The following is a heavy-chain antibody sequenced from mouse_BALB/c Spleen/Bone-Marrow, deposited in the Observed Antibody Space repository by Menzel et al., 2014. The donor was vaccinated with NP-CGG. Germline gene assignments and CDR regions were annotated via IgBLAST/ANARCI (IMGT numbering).Heavy chain of an antibody. J-gene: IGHJ2*01. CDR3: ARHHRYAYDYDY. CDR1: GYTFTSSW. Sequence: QVHVKQSGSVLVRPGASVKLSCKASGYTFTSSWMHWAKQRPGQGLEWIGEIHPNSGNTTYNEKFKGKATLTVDTSSTTACVDLSSMTAEDAAVYDCARHHRYAYDYDYWGQGTTLTVSS. CDR2: IHPNSGNT. D-gene: IGHD2-14*01. V-gene: IGHV1S130*01.